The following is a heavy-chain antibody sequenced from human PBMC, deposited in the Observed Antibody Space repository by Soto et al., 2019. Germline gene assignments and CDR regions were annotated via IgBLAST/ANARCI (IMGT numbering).Heavy chain of an antibody. V-gene: IGHV3-30*18. J-gene: IGHJ3*02. CDR3: AKERGVLDAFDI. Sequence: QVQLVESGGGVVQPWTSLRLSCAASGFTSSSFVIHWFHQAPGKGLEWLAVISSDGNNQYYADSVKGRFTISRDNSTKPLYLQVNSLRAEDTAVYFCAKERGVLDAFDIWGQGTMVTVS. D-gene: IGHD3-10*01. CDR1: GFTSSSFV. CDR2: ISSDGNNQ.